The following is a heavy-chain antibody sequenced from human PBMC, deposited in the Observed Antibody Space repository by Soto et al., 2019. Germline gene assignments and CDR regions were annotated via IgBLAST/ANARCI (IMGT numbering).Heavy chain of an antibody. CDR2: INHSGST. CDR3: ARGPRCIAGTCYYGMGV. D-gene: IGHD6-13*01. J-gene: IGHJ6*02. Sequence: QVQLQQWGAGLLKPSETLSLTCAVYGGSFSGYYWSWIRQPPGKGLEWIGEINHSGSTNYNPSLKSRVTISVDTSKNQFSLKLSSVTAADTAVYDCARGPRCIAGTCYYGMGVWGQGTTVTVSS. CDR1: GGSFSGYY. V-gene: IGHV4-34*01.